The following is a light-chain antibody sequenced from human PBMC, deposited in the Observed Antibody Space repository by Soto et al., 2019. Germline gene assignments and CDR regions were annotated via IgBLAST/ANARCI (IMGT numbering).Light chain of an antibody. Sequence: QSVLTQPPSASGSPGQSVTISCTGTSSDVGGYNYVSWYQQHPGKALKLMIYEVSKRPSGVPDRFSGSKSGNTASLNVSGLQAEDDADYYCSSYAGSTPDVFGSGTKVTVL. CDR2: EVS. CDR3: SSYAGSTPDV. J-gene: IGLJ1*01. V-gene: IGLV2-8*01. CDR1: SSDVGGYNY.